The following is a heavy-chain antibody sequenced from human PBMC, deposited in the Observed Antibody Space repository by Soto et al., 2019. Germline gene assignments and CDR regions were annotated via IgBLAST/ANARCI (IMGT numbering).Heavy chain of an antibody. Sequence: SETLSLTCTVSGGSISSGGYYWSWIRQHPGKGLEWIGYIYYSGSTYYNPSLKSRVTISVDTSKNQFSLKLSSATAADTAVYYCARDHCGDCYYFDYWGQGTLVTVSS. CDR3: ARDHCGDCYYFDY. D-gene: IGHD2-21*02. CDR2: IYYSGST. CDR1: GGSISSGGYY. V-gene: IGHV4-31*03. J-gene: IGHJ4*02.